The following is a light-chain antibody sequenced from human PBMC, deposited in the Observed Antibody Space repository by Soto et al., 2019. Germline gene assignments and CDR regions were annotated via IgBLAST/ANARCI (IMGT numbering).Light chain of an antibody. CDR1: QDINNW. J-gene: IGKJ4*01. Sequence: DIQMTQSPTSVSASVGDRVTIPCRASQDINNWLAWYQQKPGKAPKLLIYGTSTLQSGVPSRFTCSGSGTDFSLTINSLQPEDLAVYYCQQANNFPTFGGGTKVELK. CDR2: GTS. CDR3: QQANNFPT. V-gene: IGKV1D-12*01.